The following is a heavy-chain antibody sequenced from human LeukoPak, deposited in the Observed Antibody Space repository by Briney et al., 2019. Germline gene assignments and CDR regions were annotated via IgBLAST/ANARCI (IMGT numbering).Heavy chain of an antibody. J-gene: IGHJ4*02. Sequence: QPGGSLRLSCAASGFTFSTYWMHWVRQDPGKGLVWVSRISSDASITSYADPVKGRFTISRDNAKNTLYLQMNSLRTEDTAIYYCARGGVRRGYYDYWGQGTLVTVSS. V-gene: IGHV3-74*01. CDR3: ARGGVRRGYYDY. CDR1: GFTFSTYW. D-gene: IGHD1-14*01. CDR2: ISSDASIT.